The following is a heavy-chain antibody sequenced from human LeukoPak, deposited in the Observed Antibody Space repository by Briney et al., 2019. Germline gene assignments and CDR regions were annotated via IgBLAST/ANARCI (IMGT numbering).Heavy chain of an antibody. J-gene: IGHJ5*02. CDR1: GFTFSSYA. CDR2: ISGSGGST. Sequence: GGSLRLSCAASGFTFSSYAMSWVRQAPGKGLEWVSVISGSGGSTYYVDSVKGRFTISRDNSKNTLSLQMNSMRAEDTAVYYCAKGDSGYYYDSSGYLNWFDPWGQGTLVTVSS. D-gene: IGHD3-22*01. CDR3: AKGDSGYYYDSSGYLNWFDP. V-gene: IGHV3-23*01.